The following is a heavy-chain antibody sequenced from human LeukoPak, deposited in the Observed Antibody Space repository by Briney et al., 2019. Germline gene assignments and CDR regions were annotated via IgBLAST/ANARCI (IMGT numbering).Heavy chain of an antibody. D-gene: IGHD3-22*01. CDR1: GYTLTGFY. CDR3: ARRSVIVVITPTDDAFDI. J-gene: IGHJ3*02. V-gene: IGHV1-2*02. CDR2: INPRSGAT. Sequence: ASVKVSCKASGYTLTGFYIHWVRQDPGQGLEWMGWINPRSGATNYAQTFQDRVTMTRDTSISTAYMQLSRLGFDDTAIYYCARRSVIVVITPTDDAFDIWGQGTMVTVS.